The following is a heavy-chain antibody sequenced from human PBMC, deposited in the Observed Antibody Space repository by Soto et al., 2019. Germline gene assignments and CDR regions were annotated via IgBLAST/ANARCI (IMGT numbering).Heavy chain of an antibody. Sequence: ASVKVSCKASGYTFTSYYMHGVRQAPGQGLEWMGIINPSGGSTSYAQKFQGRVTMTRDTSTSTVYMELSSLRSEDTAVYYCATTPTTDCGGNVPYGMDVWGQGTTVTVSS. V-gene: IGHV1-46*01. CDR3: ATTPTTDCGGNVPYGMDV. D-gene: IGHD4-17*01. CDR2: INPSGGST. CDR1: GYTFTSYY. J-gene: IGHJ6*02.